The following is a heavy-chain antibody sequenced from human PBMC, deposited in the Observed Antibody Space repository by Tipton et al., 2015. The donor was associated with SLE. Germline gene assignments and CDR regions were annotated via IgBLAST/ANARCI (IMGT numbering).Heavy chain of an antibody. CDR3: ASSLGSSSWFDY. CDR2: INHSGST. V-gene: IGHV4-34*01. Sequence: TLSLTCAVYGGSFSGYYWSWIRQPPGKGLEWIGEINHSGSTNYNPSLKSRVTISVDTSKNQFSLKLSSVTAADTAVYYCASSLGSSSWFDYWGQGTLVTVSS. J-gene: IGHJ4*02. CDR1: GGSFSGYY. D-gene: IGHD2-15*01.